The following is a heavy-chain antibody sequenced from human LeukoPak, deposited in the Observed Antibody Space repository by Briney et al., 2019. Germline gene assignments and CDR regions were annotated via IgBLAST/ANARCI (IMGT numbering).Heavy chain of an antibody. Sequence: PSETLSLTCTVSGGSISSYYWSWIRQPPGKGLEWIGYIYYSGSTNYNPSLKSRVTISVDTSKNQFSLKLSSVTAADTAVYYCARSGGGWHYWYFDLWGRGTLVTVSS. CDR2: IYYSGST. D-gene: IGHD6-19*01. CDR1: GGSISSYY. J-gene: IGHJ2*01. V-gene: IGHV4-59*01. CDR3: ARSGGGWHYWYFDL.